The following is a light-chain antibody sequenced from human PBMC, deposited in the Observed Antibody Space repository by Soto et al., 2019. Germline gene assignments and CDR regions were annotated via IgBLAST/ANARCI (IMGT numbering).Light chain of an antibody. CDR3: QQSGSSLST. Sequence: EIVLTQSPGTLSLSPGERATLSCRVSQSVSSSYLAWYQQKPGQAPRLLIYDASNRATGIPARFSGSGSGTDFTLTISGLEPEDFAVYYCQQSGSSLSTFGQGTKVDIK. CDR1: QSVSSSY. V-gene: IGKV3-20*01. J-gene: IGKJ1*01. CDR2: DAS.